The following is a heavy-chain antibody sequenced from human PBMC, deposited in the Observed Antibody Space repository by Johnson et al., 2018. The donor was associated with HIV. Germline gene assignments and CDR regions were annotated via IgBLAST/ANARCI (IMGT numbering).Heavy chain of an antibody. CDR3: ARDPKRSGSYYKDAFDI. Sequence: QVQLVESGGGVVQPGRSLRLSCAASGFTFSSYAMHWVRQAPGKVLEWVAIISYDGSNKYYADSVKGRFTISRDNSKNMLYLQMNSLMAEDTAVYYCARDPKRSGSYYKDAFDIWGQGTMVTVSS. CDR1: GFTFSSYA. D-gene: IGHD3-10*01. J-gene: IGHJ3*02. CDR2: ISYDGSNK. V-gene: IGHV3-30*04.